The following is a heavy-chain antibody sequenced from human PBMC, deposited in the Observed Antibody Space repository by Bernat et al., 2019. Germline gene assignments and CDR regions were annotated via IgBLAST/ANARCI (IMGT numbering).Heavy chain of an antibody. D-gene: IGHD5-12*01. V-gene: IGHV3-21*01. Sequence: EVQLVESGGGRVRPGGSLRLSCAAYGFIFSSYNMNWVRQAPGKGLEWVSSISTGSMYIYYAYSVKGRFTIPRDNAKNSLYLQMNSLRPGDTAVYYCVRETVSGYVYDYWGQGTLVTVSS. CDR3: VRETVSGYVYDY. CDR2: ISTGSMYI. J-gene: IGHJ4*02. CDR1: GFIFSSYN.